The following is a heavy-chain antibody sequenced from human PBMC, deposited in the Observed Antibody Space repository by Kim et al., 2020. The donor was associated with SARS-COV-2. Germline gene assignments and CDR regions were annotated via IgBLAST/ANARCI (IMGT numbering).Heavy chain of an antibody. CDR1: GGSFSGYY. Sequence: SETLSLTCAVYGGSFSGYYWSWIRQPPGKGLEWIGEINHSGSTNYNPSLKSRVTISVDTSKNQFSLKLSSVTAADTAVYYCARGPRRDGYNFDYWGQGTLVTVSS. V-gene: IGHV4-34*01. J-gene: IGHJ4*02. CDR3: ARGPRRDGYNFDY. D-gene: IGHD5-12*01. CDR2: INHSGST.